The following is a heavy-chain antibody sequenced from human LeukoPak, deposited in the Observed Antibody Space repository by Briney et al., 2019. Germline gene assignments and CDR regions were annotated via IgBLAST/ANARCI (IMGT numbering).Heavy chain of an antibody. CDR2: IYYSGNT. CDR1: GGSISSYY. CDR3: ARPTGLEPPGPYRGFDP. J-gene: IGHJ5*02. Sequence: PSETLSLTCTVSGGSISSYYWSWIRQSAGKGLEWIGYIYYSGNTNYNPSLKSRVTISIDTSKNQFSLKLSSVTAADTAVYYCARPTGLEPPGPYRGFDPWGQGTLVTVSS. D-gene: IGHD1-1*01. V-gene: IGHV4-59*08.